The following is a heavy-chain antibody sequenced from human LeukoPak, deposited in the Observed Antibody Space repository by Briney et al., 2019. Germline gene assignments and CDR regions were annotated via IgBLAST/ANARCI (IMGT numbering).Heavy chain of an antibody. Sequence: SETLSLTCTVSGSSSSSSSYYWGWIRQPPGKGLEWIGSIYYSGSTCYNPSLKSRVTISVDTSKNQFSLKLSSVTAADTAVYYCARGRRSTGYYSRDYYYYMDVWGKGTTVTISS. CDR3: ARGRRSTGYYSRDYYYYMDV. J-gene: IGHJ6*03. V-gene: IGHV4-39*07. CDR2: IYYSGST. D-gene: IGHD3-9*01. CDR1: GSSSSSSSYY.